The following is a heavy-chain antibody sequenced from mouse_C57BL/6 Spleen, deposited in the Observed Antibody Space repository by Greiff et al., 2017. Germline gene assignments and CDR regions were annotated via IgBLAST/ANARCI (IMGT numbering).Heavy chain of an antibody. CDR1: GFNIKDSY. CDR2: IDPEDGET. V-gene: IGHV14-2*01. CDR3: ARGGYGSSYVDYAMDY. D-gene: IGHD1-1*01. J-gene: IGHJ4*01. Sequence: VQLQQSGAELVQPGASVKLSCTASGFNIKDSYMHWVKQRTKQCLEWIGRIDPEDGETKYAPKFPGKATITAGTSSNTAYLQLSSLTSEDTAVYYCARGGYGSSYVDYAMDYWGQGTSVTVSS.